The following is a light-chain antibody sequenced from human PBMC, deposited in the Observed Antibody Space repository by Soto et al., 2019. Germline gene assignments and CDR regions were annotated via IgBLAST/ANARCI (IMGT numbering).Light chain of an antibody. CDR1: SSDVGGYNH. V-gene: IGLV2-14*03. CDR2: DVT. Sequence: QSALTQPASVSGSPGQSIAISCTGTSSDVGGYNHVSWYQHHPGKAPKLVIYDVTYRPPGVSNRFSGSKSGNTASLIISGLQAEDEADYHCSSYTSSNTVVFGVGTKLTVL. CDR3: SSYTSSNTVV. J-gene: IGLJ2*01.